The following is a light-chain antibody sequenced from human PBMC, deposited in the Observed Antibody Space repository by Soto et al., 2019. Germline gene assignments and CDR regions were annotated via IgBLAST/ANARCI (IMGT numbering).Light chain of an antibody. Sequence: EIVLTQSPGTLSLSPGERATLSCRASQSVSKYLAWYQQKPGQAPRVLIYGASSRATGIPDRFSGSGSGTDFTLTISRLEPEDFAVYSCHQYGTSPWTLGQGTKVEIK. CDR3: HQYGTSPWT. CDR2: GAS. J-gene: IGKJ1*01. V-gene: IGKV3-20*01. CDR1: QSVSKY.